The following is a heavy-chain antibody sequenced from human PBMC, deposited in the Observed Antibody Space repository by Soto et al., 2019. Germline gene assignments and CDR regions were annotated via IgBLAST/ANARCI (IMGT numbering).Heavy chain of an antibody. J-gene: IGHJ4*02. CDR3: ARWAEQWLVARFDY. CDR2: IYYSGST. CDR1: GGSISSSSYY. D-gene: IGHD6-19*01. V-gene: IGHV4-39*01. Sequence: SETLSLTCTVSGGSISSSSYYWGWIRQPPGKGLEWIGSIYYSGSTYYNPSLKSRVTISVDTSKNQFSLKLSSVTAADTAVYYCARWAEQWLVARFDYWGQGTLVTVSS.